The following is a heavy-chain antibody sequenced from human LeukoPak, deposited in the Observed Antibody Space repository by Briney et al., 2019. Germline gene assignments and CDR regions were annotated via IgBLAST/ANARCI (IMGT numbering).Heavy chain of an antibody. V-gene: IGHV4-39*01. CDR3: ARHGDLGWFDP. J-gene: IGHJ5*02. Sequence: PSETLSLTCTVSDGSVSSSSYYWGWIRQPPGKGLEWIGSIYYSGSSYYNPSLKSRVTISVDTSKNQISLSLTSVTASDTAVYYCARHGDLGWFDPWGQGTLVTVSS. CDR1: DGSVSSSSYY. D-gene: IGHD7-27*01. CDR2: IYYSGSS.